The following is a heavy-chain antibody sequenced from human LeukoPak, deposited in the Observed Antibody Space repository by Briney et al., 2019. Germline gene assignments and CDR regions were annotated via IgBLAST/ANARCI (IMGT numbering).Heavy chain of an antibody. CDR1: GFTFSTNG. J-gene: IGHJ4*02. D-gene: IGHD3-22*01. V-gene: IGHV3-33*06. CDR3: AKGDLPGPYYDSSGYMFGY. Sequence: GRSQRLSWAPAGFTFSTNGTDWARQQRGRGRGWVAVIGEVGSNNYYACSVNGRFTITRDNSKSTLYLQMNSLRAEDTAVYYCAKGDLPGPYYDSSGYMFGYWGQGTLVTVSS. CDR2: IGEVGSNN.